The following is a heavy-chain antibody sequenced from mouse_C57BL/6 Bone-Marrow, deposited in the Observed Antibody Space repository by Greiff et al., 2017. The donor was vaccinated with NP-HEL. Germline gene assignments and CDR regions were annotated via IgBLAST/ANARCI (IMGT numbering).Heavy chain of an antibody. V-gene: IGHV1-81*01. CDR2: IYPRSGNT. CDR3: ERAYYYGSSESY. Sequence: QVQLKQSGAELARPGASVKLSCKASGYTFTSYGISWVKQRTGQGLEWIGEIYPRSGNTYYNEKFKGKATLTADKSSSTAYMELRSLTSEDSAVYVCERAYYYGSSESYWGQGTTLTVSS. CDR1: GYTFTSYG. J-gene: IGHJ2*01. D-gene: IGHD1-1*01.